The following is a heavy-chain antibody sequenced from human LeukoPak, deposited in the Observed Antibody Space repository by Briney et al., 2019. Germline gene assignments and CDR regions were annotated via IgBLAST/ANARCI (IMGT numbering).Heavy chain of an antibody. CDR1: GYTFTSYG. J-gene: IGHJ4*02. CDR2: ISAYNGNT. D-gene: IGHD2-21*02. V-gene: IGHV1-18*01. Sequence: ASVKVSCKASGYTFTSYGISWVRQAPGQGLEWMGWISAYNGNTNYAQKLQGRVTMTTDTSTSTAYMELRSLRSDDTAVYYCARDVDCGGDRYSRYFDYWGQGTLVTVSS. CDR3: ARDVDCGGDRYSRYFDY.